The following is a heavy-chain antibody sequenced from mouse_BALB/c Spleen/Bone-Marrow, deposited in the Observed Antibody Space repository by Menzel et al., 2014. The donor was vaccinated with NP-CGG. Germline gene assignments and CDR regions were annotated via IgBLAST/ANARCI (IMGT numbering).Heavy chain of an antibody. CDR1: GFDFSRYW. Sequence: VQLQQSGGGLVQPGGSLKLSCAASGFDFSRYWMSWVRQAPGKGLEWIGEINPDSSTINYTPSLKDKFIISRDNAKNTLYLQMCKVRSEDTALYYCARLNYYGNLFVWGAGTTVTVSS. CDR2: INPDSSTI. D-gene: IGHD1-1*01. J-gene: IGHJ1*01. CDR3: ARLNYYGNLFV. V-gene: IGHV4-1*02.